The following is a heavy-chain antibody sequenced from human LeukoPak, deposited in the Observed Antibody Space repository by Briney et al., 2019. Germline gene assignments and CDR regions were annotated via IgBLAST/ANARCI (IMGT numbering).Heavy chain of an antibody. CDR1: GYTFTSYY. CDR3: ARGEIEVPIVVVTAVPFDY. V-gene: IGHV1-46*01. J-gene: IGHJ4*02. D-gene: IGHD2-21*02. CDR2: INPSGGST. Sequence: ASVKVSCKASGYTFTSYYMHWVRQAPGQGLEWMGIINPSGGSTSYAQKFQGRVTMTRDTSTSTVYMELSSLRSEDTAVYYCARGEIEVPIVVVTAVPFDYWGQGTLVTVSS.